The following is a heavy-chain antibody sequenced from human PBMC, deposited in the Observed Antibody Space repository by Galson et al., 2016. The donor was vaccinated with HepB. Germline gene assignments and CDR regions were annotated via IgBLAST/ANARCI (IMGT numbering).Heavy chain of an antibody. CDR1: GFTFDDYG. Sequence: SLRLSCAASGFTFDDYGMSWVRQTPGKGLEWVSGINWNGGSTGYADSVKGRFTISRDNAKNSLYPQMNSLRAEDTALYYCARAPYLYLAAAAYYFDYWGQGTLVTVSS. CDR2: INWNGGST. J-gene: IGHJ4*02. V-gene: IGHV3-20*04. D-gene: IGHD6-13*01. CDR3: ARAPYLYLAAAAYYFDY.